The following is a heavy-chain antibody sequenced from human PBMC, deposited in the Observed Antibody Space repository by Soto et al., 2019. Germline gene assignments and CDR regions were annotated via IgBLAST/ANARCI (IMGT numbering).Heavy chain of an antibody. CDR1: GGSISSYY. J-gene: IGHJ6*02. V-gene: IGHV4-59*01. Sequence: PSETLSLTCTVSGGSISSYYWSWIRQPPGKGLEWIGYIYYSGSTNYNPSLKSRVTISVDTSKNQFSLKLSSVTAADTAVYYCARDLGEWWESASYYYGMDVWGQGTTVTVSS. CDR3: ARDLGEWWESASYYYGMDV. CDR2: IYYSGST. D-gene: IGHD3-10*01.